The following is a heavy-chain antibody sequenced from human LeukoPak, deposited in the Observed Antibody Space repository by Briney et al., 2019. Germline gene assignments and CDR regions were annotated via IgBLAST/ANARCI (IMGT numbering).Heavy chain of an antibody. V-gene: IGHV3-23*01. Sequence: PGGSLRRSCAPSGFTFSSYTMSWVRQAPGKGLKWVSTITTSDGNTYYADSVKGRFTVSRDNSKNTLFLQMNSLRAEDTAVYYCAKDGGLWVSAHWGDSWGRGTLVTVSS. CDR3: AKDGGLWVSAHWGDS. CDR2: ITTSDGNT. J-gene: IGHJ4*02. D-gene: IGHD7-27*01. CDR1: GFTFSSYT.